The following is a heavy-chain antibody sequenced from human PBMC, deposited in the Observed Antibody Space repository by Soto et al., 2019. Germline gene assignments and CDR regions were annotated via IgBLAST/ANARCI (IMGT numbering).Heavy chain of an antibody. CDR1: GFTFSTYA. CDR3: ARDCSGGSCYPGMDV. D-gene: IGHD2-15*01. J-gene: IGHJ6*02. CDR2: IISSGGST. V-gene: IGHV3-23*01. Sequence: GGSLRLSCAASGFTFSTYAMNWVRQAPGKGLEWVSLIISSGGSTYYADSVRGRFTISRDNAKNSVYLQINSLRAEDTAVYFCARDCSGGSCYPGMDVWGQGTTVTVSS.